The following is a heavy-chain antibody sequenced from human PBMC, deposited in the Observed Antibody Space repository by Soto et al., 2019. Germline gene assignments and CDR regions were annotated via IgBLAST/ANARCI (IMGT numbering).Heavy chain of an antibody. CDR1: GFTFSSYA. CDR2: ISGSGGST. CDR3: AKEDLSSTRLQYYYYYGMDV. D-gene: IGHD2-2*01. Sequence: GGSLRLSCAASGFTFSSYAISWGRQAPGKGLEWVSAISGSGGSTYYADSVKGRFTISRDNSKNTLYLQMNSLRAEDTAVYYCAKEDLSSTRLQYYYYYGMDVWGQGTTVTVSS. J-gene: IGHJ6*02. V-gene: IGHV3-23*01.